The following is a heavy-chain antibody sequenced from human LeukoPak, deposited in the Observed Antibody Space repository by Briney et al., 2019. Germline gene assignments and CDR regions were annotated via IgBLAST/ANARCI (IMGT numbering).Heavy chain of an antibody. V-gene: IGHV4-39*01. CDR3: ARLTTAAGSTFDY. J-gene: IGHJ4*02. D-gene: IGHD6-13*01. CDR1: GGSISSSSYY. Sequence: SETLSLTCTVSGGSISSSSYYWGWIRQPPGKGLEWIGSIYYSGSTYYNPSLKSRVTISVDTSKNQFSLKLSPVTAADTAVYYCARLTTAAGSTFDYWGQGTLVTVSS. CDR2: IYYSGST.